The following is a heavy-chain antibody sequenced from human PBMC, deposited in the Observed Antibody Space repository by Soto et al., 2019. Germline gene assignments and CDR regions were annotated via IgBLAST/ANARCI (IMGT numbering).Heavy chain of an antibody. CDR1: RDTFSSYT. Sequence: QVQLVQSGAEVKKPGSSVKVSCKASRDTFSSYTISWVRQAPGQGLEWMGGIVPIYAAANYAQKLQGRVTITADKATSTVYMELTTLRSEDTAVYYCARGATMAWSSYYAMDVWGQGTTVTVSS. V-gene: IGHV1-69*06. CDR2: IVPIYAAA. J-gene: IGHJ6*02. D-gene: IGHD3-10*01. CDR3: ARGATMAWSSYYAMDV.